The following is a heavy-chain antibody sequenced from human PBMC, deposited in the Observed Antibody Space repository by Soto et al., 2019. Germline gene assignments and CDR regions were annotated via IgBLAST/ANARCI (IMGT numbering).Heavy chain of an antibody. Sequence: GGSLRLSCAASGFTFSSCAMSWVRQAPGKGLEWVSAISGSGGSTYYADSVKGRFTISRDNSKNTLYLQMNSLRAEDTAVYYCAKPGIGASSGYYRRGYYYGMDVWGQGTTVTVSS. D-gene: IGHD3-22*01. J-gene: IGHJ6*02. CDR2: ISGSGGST. CDR3: AKPGIGASSGYYRRGYYYGMDV. V-gene: IGHV3-23*01. CDR1: GFTFSSCA.